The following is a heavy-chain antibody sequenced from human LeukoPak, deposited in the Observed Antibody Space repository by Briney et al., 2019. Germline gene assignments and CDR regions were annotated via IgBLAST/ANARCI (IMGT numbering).Heavy chain of an antibody. J-gene: IGHJ5*02. V-gene: IGHV1-18*01. CDR1: GYTFTSYG. CDR2: ISAYNGNT. CDR3: ARGPQEYCSGGSCEVDP. D-gene: IGHD2-15*01. Sequence: GASVKVSCKASGYTFTSYGISWVRQAPGQGLEWMGWISAYNGNTNYAQKLQGRVTMTTDTSTSTAYMELRSLRSDDTAVYYCARGPQEYCSGGSCEVDPWGQGTLVTVSS.